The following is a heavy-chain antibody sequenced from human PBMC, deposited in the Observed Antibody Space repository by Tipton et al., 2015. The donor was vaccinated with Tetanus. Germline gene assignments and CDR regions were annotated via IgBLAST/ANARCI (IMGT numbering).Heavy chain of an antibody. Sequence: QLVQSGAELKKPGASLKVSCKASGYTFTGYYMDWVRQAPGQGLEWVGWIDPNSGGTIYAQNFQGRVTMTRDTSISTVYMELSRLRSDDTAVYYCARDRGDYIYYGMDVWGPGTMVTVSS. V-gene: IGHV1-2*02. CDR3: ARDRGDYIYYGMDV. CDR2: IDPNSGGT. D-gene: IGHD3-22*01. CDR1: GYTFTGYY. J-gene: IGHJ6*02.